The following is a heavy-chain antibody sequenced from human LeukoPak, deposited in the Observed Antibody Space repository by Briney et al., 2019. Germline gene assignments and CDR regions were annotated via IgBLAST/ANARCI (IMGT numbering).Heavy chain of an antibody. CDR3: ARVGALDY. Sequence: AGGSLRLSCAASGFTFSSYSMNWVRQAPGKGLEWVSYISSSSSTIYYADSVKGRFTISRDNAQNSVYLQMNSLRDEDTAVYYCARVGALDYWGQGALVTVSS. V-gene: IGHV3-48*02. CDR2: ISSSSSTI. CDR1: GFTFSSYS. D-gene: IGHD1-26*01. J-gene: IGHJ4*02.